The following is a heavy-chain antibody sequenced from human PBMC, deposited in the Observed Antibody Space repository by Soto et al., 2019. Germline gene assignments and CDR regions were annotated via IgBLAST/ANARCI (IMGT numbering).Heavy chain of an antibody. Sequence: PSETLSLTCTVSGGSISSGCYYWSWIRQHPGKGLEWIGYIYYSGSTYYNPSLKSRVTISVDTSKNQFSLKLSSVTAADTAVYYCARVVSYGDVRLDYWGQGTLVTVSS. CDR1: GGSISSGCYY. D-gene: IGHD4-17*01. J-gene: IGHJ4*02. CDR2: IYYSGST. V-gene: IGHV4-31*03. CDR3: ARVVSYGDVRLDY.